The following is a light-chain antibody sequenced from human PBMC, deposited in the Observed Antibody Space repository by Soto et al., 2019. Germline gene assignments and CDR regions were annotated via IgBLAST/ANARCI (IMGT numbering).Light chain of an antibody. J-gene: IGLJ1*01. CDR2: EVN. Sequence: QSALTQPASVSGSPGQSITISCTGTSSDVGGYNSVSWYQQHPGKAPKVMIYEVNNRPSGVSNRFSGSKSGNTASLTISGLQAEDEADYYCSSYAGSSNVFGTGTKVTVL. CDR1: SSDVGGYNS. V-gene: IGLV2-14*01. CDR3: SSYAGSSNV.